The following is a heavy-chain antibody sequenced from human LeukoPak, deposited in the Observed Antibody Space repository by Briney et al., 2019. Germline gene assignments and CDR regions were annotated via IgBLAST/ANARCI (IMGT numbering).Heavy chain of an antibody. Sequence: GSLKLSCAASGFTFSGSAMHWVRQASGKGLEWVGRIRSKANSYATAYAASVEGRFTISRDDSKNTAYLQMNSLKTEDTAVYYCTRWGVAGTENYYGMDVWGQGTTVTVSS. J-gene: IGHJ6*02. CDR1: GFTFSGSA. CDR2: IRSKANSYAT. D-gene: IGHD6-19*01. V-gene: IGHV3-73*01. CDR3: TRWGVAGTENYYGMDV.